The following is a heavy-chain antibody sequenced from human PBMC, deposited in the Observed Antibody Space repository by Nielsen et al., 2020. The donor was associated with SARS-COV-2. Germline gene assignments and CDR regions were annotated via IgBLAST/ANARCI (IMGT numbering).Heavy chain of an antibody. D-gene: IGHD4-17*01. CDR1: GFTFSSYW. V-gene: IGHV3-7*03. CDR3: ARDRSYGDFHYYYYMDV. J-gene: IGHJ6*03. Sequence: EGSLRLSCAASGFTFSSYWMSWVRQAPGKGLEWVANIKQDGSEKYYVDSVKGRFTISRDNAKNSLYLQMNSLRAEDTAVYYCARDRSYGDFHYYYYMDVWGKGTTVTVSS. CDR2: IKQDGSEK.